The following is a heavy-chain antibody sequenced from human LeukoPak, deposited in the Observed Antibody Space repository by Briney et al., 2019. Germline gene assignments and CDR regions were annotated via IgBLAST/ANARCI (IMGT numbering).Heavy chain of an antibody. V-gene: IGHV3-74*01. Sequence: GGSLRLSCAASGFTFRSYWMHWVRQVPGKGLVWVSRINRDGSSTSYADSVKGRFTISRDNAKNTLFLQMNSLGAEDTALYYCTRDKDWIMFDYWGQGRLVTVSS. CDR1: GFTFRSYW. D-gene: IGHD3/OR15-3a*01. CDR2: INRDGSST. CDR3: TRDKDWIMFDY. J-gene: IGHJ4*02.